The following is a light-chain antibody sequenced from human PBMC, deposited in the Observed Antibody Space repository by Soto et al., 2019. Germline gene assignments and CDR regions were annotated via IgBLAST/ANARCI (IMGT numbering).Light chain of an antibody. J-gene: IGKJ5*01. V-gene: IGKV3-20*01. CDR1: QGVGNKY. CDR3: QRYTNAHGIT. CDR2: AAS. Sequence: ALTQSPGTLSLSPGERATLSCRASQGVGNKYLAWYQQRPGQAPSLLIYAASSRATGVPDRFSGSGSGTDFTLTISRLEPEDFAVYYCQRYTNAHGITFGQGTRLEIK.